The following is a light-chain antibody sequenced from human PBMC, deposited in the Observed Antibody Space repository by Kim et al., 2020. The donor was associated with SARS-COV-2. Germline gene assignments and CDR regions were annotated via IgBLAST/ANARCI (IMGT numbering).Light chain of an antibody. V-gene: IGKV3-15*01. CDR3: QQYNNGPYT. Sequence: SVFPGERAPLPSRASHGVGTNLAWYQQKPGQAPRLLIYGAFTRATGIPARFSGDWSGTGFTLTISSLQSEDFAVYYCQQYNNGPYTFVQGTKLEIK. CDR1: HGVGTN. J-gene: IGKJ2*01. CDR2: GAF.